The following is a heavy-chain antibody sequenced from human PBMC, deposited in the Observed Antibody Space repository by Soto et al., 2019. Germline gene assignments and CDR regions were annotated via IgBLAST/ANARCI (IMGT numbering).Heavy chain of an antibody. D-gene: IGHD5-12*01. CDR3: ATVGRGGVATISLDYYYYYYMDV. V-gene: IGHV1-24*01. CDR1: GYTLTELS. CDR2: FDPEDGET. J-gene: IGHJ6*03. Sequence: ASVKVSCKVSGYTLTELSMHWVRQAPGKGLEWMGGFDPEDGETIYAQKFQGRVTMTEDTSTDTAYMELSSLGSEDTAVYYCATVGRGGVATISLDYYYYYYMDVWGKGTTVTVSS.